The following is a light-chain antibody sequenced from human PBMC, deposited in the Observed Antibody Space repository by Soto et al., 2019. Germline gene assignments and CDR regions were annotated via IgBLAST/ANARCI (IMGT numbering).Light chain of an antibody. CDR3: SSYTSRSTLVV. CDR2: AVS. V-gene: IGLV2-14*01. CDR1: SSDVGGYNY. J-gene: IGLJ2*01. Sequence: QSALTQPASVSGSPGQSITISCTGTSSDVGGYNYVSWFQQHPGKAPKLMIYAVSNRPSGVSNRFSGSKSGNTASLTISGLQAADEADYYCSSYTSRSTLVVFGGGTKLTVL.